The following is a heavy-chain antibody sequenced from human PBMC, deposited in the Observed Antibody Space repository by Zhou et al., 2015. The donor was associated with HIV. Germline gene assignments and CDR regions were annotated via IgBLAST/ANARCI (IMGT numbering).Heavy chain of an antibody. D-gene: IGHD6-6*01. V-gene: IGHV3-9*01. CDR3: AKAQLGYSSSLPGDY. J-gene: IGHJ4*02. CDR2: VSWNSGTK. Sequence: EVQLLGVWGRLDTGPGGSLRLSCTASGFIFSNYAMHWVRQPPGKGLEWVSSVSWNSGTKGYADSVKGRFTISRDNAKTSLYLQMNSLRADDTALYYCAKAQLGYSSSLPGDYWGQGTLVTVSS. CDR1: GFIFSNYA.